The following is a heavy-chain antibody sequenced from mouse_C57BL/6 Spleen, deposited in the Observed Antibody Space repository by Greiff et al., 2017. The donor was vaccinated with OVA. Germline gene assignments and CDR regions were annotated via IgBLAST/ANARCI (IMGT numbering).Heavy chain of an antibody. D-gene: IGHD2-3*01. V-gene: IGHV5-17*01. J-gene: IGHJ1*03. Sequence: EVKLMESGGGLVKPGGSLKLSCAASGFTFSDYGMHWVRQAPEKGLEWVAYISSGSSTIYYADTVKGRFTISRDNAKNTLFLQITSLRSEDTAMYYCARDGYWYFYVWGTGTTVTVSS. CDR2: ISSGSSTI. CDR1: GFTFSDYG. CDR3: ARDGYWYFYV.